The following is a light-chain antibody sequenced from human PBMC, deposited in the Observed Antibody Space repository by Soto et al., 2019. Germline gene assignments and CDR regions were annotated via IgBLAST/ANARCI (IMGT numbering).Light chain of an antibody. CDR2: GTS. J-gene: IGKJ1*01. V-gene: IGKV3-15*01. CDR3: QHHNNWRPRT. CDR1: LTVGTN. Sequence: AMTQSPATLSVSPGERATLSCRASLTVGTNLAWYQQKPGQPPRLLIYGTSTRATGIPARFSCSGSGTDFTLTISSLQSEDFAVYYCQHHNNWRPRTFGQGTKVDSK.